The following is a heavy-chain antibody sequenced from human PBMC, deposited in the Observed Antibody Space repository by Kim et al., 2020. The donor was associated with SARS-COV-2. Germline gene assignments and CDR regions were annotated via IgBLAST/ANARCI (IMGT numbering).Heavy chain of an antibody. D-gene: IGHD3-22*01. V-gene: IGHV4-34*01. Sequence: SETLSLTCAVYGGSFSGYYWSWIRQPPGKGLEWIGEINHSGSTNYNPSLKSRVTISVDTSKNQFSLKLSSVTAADTAVYYCARGNYDSSGYHDYWGQGTLVTVSS. CDR2: INHSGST. CDR3: ARGNYDSSGYHDY. CDR1: GGSFSGYY. J-gene: IGHJ4*02.